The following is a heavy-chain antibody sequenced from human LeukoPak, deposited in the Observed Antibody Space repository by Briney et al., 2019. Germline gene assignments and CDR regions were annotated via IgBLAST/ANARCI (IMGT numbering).Heavy chain of an antibody. Sequence: GGSLRLSCAASGFTFSSYEMNWVRQAPGKGLEWVSYISSSGSTIYYADSVKGRFTISRDNAKNSLYLQMNSLRAEDTAVYYCAREGALAAATYYYYYMDVWGKGTTVTISS. CDR2: ISSSGSTI. V-gene: IGHV3-48*03. D-gene: IGHD6-13*01. CDR1: GFTFSSYE. J-gene: IGHJ6*03. CDR3: AREGALAAATYYYYYMDV.